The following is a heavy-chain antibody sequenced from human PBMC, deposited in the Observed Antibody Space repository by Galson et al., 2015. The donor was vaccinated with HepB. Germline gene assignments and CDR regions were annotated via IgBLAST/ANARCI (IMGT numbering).Heavy chain of an antibody. CDR1: GFTFSSYA. J-gene: IGHJ4*02. V-gene: IGHV3-64*01. D-gene: IGHD1-26*01. CDR3: ARSSGSYITHADY. CDR2: ISSNGGST. Sequence: SLRLSCAASGFTFSSYAMHWVRQAPGKGLEYVSAISSNGGSTYYANSVKGRFTISRDNSKNTLYLQMGSLRAEDMAVYYCARSSGSYITHADYWGQGTLVTVSS.